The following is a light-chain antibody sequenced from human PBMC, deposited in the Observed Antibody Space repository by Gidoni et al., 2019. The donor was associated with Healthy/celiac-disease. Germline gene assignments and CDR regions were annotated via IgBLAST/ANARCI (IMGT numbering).Light chain of an antibody. CDR1: SSDVGGYNY. CDR3: SSYTSSSTLGV. V-gene: IGLV2-14*01. CDR2: EVS. J-gene: IGLJ3*02. Sequence: PASVSGSPGQSITISCTGTSSDVGGYNYVSWYQQHPGKAPKLMIYEVSNRPSGVSNRFSGSKSGNTASLTISGLQAEDEADYYCSSYTSSSTLGVFGGGTKLTVL.